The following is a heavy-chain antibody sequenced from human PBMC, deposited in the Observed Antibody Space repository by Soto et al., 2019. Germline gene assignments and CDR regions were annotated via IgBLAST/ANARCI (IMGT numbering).Heavy chain of an antibody. CDR1: GFTFSSYS. D-gene: IGHD2-15*01. CDR2: ISSSSSYI. Sequence: EVQLVESGGGLVKPGGSLRLSCAASGFTFSSYSMNWVRQAPGKGLEWVSSISSSSSYIYYADSVKGRFTISRDNAKNSLYLQMNSLRAEDTAVYYCARVLQVAVRGAFDIWGQGTMVTVSS. CDR3: ARVLQVAVRGAFDI. J-gene: IGHJ3*02. V-gene: IGHV3-21*01.